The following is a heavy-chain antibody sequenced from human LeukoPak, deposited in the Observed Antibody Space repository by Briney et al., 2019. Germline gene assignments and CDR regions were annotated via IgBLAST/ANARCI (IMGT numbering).Heavy chain of an antibody. CDR1: GYTFTNYG. V-gene: IGHV1-46*01. CDR3: ARARGTMIVVVTPSDGFDI. D-gene: IGHD3-22*01. CDR2: IYPSAGNA. Sequence: ASVKVSCKASGYTFTNYGITWVRQALGQGLEWMAIIYPSAGNADYAQKFRGRVTLTRDTSTSTVYMDLSGLRSEDTAVYYCARARGTMIVVVTPSDGFDIWGQGTMVTVSS. J-gene: IGHJ3*02.